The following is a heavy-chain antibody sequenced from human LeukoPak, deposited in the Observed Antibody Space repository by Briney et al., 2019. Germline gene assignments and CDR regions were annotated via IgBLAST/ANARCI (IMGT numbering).Heavy chain of an antibody. J-gene: IGHJ4*02. Sequence: SETLSLTCTVSGGSISSYYWSWIRQPPGKGLEWIGYIYYSGSTNYNPSLKSRVTISVDTSKNQFSLKLSSVTAADTAVYYCARIEYSYGYADYWGQGTLVTVSS. CDR2: IYYSGST. CDR1: GGSISSYY. V-gene: IGHV4-59*08. CDR3: ARIEYSYGYADY. D-gene: IGHD5-18*01.